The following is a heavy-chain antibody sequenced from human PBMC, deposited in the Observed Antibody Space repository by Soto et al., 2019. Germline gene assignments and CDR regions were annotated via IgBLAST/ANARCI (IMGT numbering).Heavy chain of an antibody. V-gene: IGHV1-18*01. CDR2: INTYSGNT. D-gene: IGHD4-17*01. J-gene: IGHJ4*02. CDR3: ARDDYGDYGY. CDR1: GYTFTSYG. Sequence: GASVKVSCKASGYTFTSYGITWVRQAPGQGLEWMGWINTYSGNTNYAQKLQGRVTMTTDTSTSTAYMELRSLTSDDTAVYYCARDDYGDYGYWGQGTLVTVSS.